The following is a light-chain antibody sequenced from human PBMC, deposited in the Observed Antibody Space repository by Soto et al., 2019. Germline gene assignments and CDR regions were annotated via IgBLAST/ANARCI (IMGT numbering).Light chain of an antibody. CDR2: GAS. CDR1: QSVGSA. V-gene: IGKV3-15*01. J-gene: IGKJ4*01. Sequence: EIVMTQSPATLSVSPGETATLSCRASQSVGSAVACYQHKPGQAPRLLIVGASIRATGVPGRFSGGGSGTEFTLTIATLQSEDCAVYYCQQDRNWPPLTFGGGTTVEI. CDR3: QQDRNWPPLT.